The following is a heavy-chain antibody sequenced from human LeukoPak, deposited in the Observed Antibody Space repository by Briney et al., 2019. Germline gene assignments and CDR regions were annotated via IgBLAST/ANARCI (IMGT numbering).Heavy chain of an antibody. CDR2: IYPGDSDT. J-gene: IGHJ4*02. CDR3: ARTPNIAVAGKAGGGDY. Sequence: GESLKISCKGSGYSFTRYWIGWVRQMPGKGLEWMGIIYPGDSDTRYSPSFQGQVTISADKSISTAYLQWSSLKASDTAMYYCARTPNIAVAGKAGGGDYWGQGTLVTVSS. V-gene: IGHV5-51*01. CDR1: GYSFTRYW. D-gene: IGHD6-19*01.